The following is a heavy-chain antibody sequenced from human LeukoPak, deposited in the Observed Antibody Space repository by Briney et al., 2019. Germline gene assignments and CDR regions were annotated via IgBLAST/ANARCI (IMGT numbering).Heavy chain of an antibody. CDR3: ARDGRLHAFDY. CDR2: IYHSGRT. D-gene: IGHD4-11*01. J-gene: IGHJ4*02. V-gene: IGHV4-38-2*02. Sequence: MPSETLSLTCTVSGYSISSGYYWGWIRQPPGKGLEWIGSIYHSGRTYYNPSRKSRVTISVDTSKNQFSLKLSSVTAADTAVYYCARDGRLHAFDYWGQGTLVTVSS. CDR1: GYSISSGYY.